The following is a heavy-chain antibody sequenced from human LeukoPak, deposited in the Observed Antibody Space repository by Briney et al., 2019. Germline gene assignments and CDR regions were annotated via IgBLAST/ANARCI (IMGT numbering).Heavy chain of an antibody. J-gene: IGHJ4*02. Sequence: ASVKVSCKASGYTFTGYYMHWVRQAPGQGLEWMGWINPNSGGTNYAQKFQGRVTMTRDTSISTAYMELSRLRSDDTAVYYCARDKSQVDTVATNWGQGTLVTVSS. D-gene: IGHD5-12*01. CDR2: INPNSGGT. CDR3: ARDKSQVDTVATN. CDR1: GYTFTGYY. V-gene: IGHV1-2*02.